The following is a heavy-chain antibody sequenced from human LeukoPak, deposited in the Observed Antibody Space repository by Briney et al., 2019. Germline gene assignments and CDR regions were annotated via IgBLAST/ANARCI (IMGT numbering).Heavy chain of an antibody. V-gene: IGHV4-59*01. J-gene: IGHJ5*02. CDR1: GGSISSYY. CDR3: ARVSLVRTTPNWFDP. CDR2: IYYSGST. Sequence: SETLSLTCTVSGGSISSYYWSWIRQPPGKGLEWIGDIYYSGSTNYNPSLKSRVTISEDTSKNQFTLKLSSVTAADTAVYYCARVSLVRTTPNWFDPWGQGTLVTVSS. D-gene: IGHD1-26*01.